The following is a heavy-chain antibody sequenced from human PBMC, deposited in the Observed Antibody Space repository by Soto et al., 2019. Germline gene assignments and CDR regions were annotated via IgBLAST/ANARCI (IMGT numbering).Heavy chain of an antibody. J-gene: IGHJ4*02. CDR1: GYTFTGYY. D-gene: IGHD5-12*01. V-gene: IGHV1-2*02. Sequence: GESLKISCKASGYTFTGYYMHWVRQAPGQGLEWMGWINPNSGGTNYAQKFQGRVTMTRDTSISTAYMELSRLRSDDTAVYYCARANGYSGYHFDYWGQGTLVTVSS. CDR2: INPNSGGT. CDR3: ARANGYSGYHFDY.